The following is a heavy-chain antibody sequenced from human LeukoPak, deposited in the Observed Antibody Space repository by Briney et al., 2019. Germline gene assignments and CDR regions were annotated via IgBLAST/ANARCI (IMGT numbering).Heavy chain of an antibody. Sequence: SVKVSCKASGGTFSSYAISWVRQAPGQGLEWMGGIIPIFGTANFAQKFQGGVTITADESTSTAYMELSSLRSEDTAVYYCARDLYSSGRHYYYYYGMDVWGKGTTVTVSS. CDR2: IIPIFGTA. CDR3: ARDLYSSGRHYYYYYGMDV. J-gene: IGHJ6*04. D-gene: IGHD6-19*01. V-gene: IGHV1-69*13. CDR1: GGTFSSYA.